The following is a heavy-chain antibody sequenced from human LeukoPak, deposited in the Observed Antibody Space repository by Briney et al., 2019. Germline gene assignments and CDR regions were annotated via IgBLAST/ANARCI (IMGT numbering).Heavy chain of an antibody. D-gene: IGHD3-9*01. J-gene: IGHJ4*02. V-gene: IGHV3-15*01. Sequence: GGSLRLSCAASGFTFSNAWMCWVCQAPGKGLEWVGRIKSKTDGGTTDYAAPVKGRFTISRDDSKNTLYLQMNSLKTEDTAVYYCTTDTYYDILTGYFDYWGQGTLVTVSS. CDR2: IKSKTDGGTT. CDR1: GFTFSNAW. CDR3: TTDTYYDILTGYFDY.